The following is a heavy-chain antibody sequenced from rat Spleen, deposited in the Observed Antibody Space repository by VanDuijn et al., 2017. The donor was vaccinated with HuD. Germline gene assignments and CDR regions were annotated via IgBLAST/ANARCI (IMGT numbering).Heavy chain of an antibody. D-gene: IGHD1-2*01. J-gene: IGHJ1*01. V-gene: IGHV5-22*01. CDR3: ARQGYSSEEYFDF. CDR2: ISYEGSST. CDR1: GFTFSDYY. Sequence: EVQLVESDGGLVQPGRSLKLSCAASGFTFSDYYMAWVRQAPKKGLEWVASISYEGSSTYYRDSVKGRFTISRDNAKSTLYLQMDSLRSEDTATYYCARQGYSSEEYFDFWGPGTMVTVSS.